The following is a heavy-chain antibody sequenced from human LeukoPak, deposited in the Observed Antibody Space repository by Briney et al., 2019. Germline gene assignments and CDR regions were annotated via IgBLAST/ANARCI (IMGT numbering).Heavy chain of an antibody. V-gene: IGHV3-30*02. CDR2: IRYDGSNT. CDR1: GFPFSSYG. D-gene: IGHD5-18*01. CDR3: AKDLFSVDTSMSAMFDS. J-gene: IGHJ4*02. Sequence: GGSLRLSCAASGFPFSSYGMHWVRQAPGKGLEWVAFIRYDGSNTYYADSVKGRFTISRDNSKNTLYVQMNSLRGEDTAVYYCAKDLFSVDTSMSAMFDSWGQGTLVTVSS.